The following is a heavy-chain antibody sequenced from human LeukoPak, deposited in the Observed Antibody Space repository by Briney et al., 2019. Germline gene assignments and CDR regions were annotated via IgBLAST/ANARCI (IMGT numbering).Heavy chain of an antibody. CDR1: GFTFSTYA. J-gene: IGHJ3*02. V-gene: IGHV3-30-3*01. CDR3: ARGPDAFDI. CDR2: ISYDGSKK. Sequence: GRSLRLSCAASGFTFSTYAMHWVRQAPGKGLEWVAVISYDGSKKYYADSVRGRFTISRDNSKNTLYLQMNSLRAEDTAVYYCARGPDAFDIWGQGDNGHRLF.